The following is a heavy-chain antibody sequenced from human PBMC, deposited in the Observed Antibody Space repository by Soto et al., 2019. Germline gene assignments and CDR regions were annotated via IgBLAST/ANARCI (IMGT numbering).Heavy chain of an antibody. CDR1: GYTFTTSW. V-gene: IGHV5-51*01. J-gene: IGHJ4*02. Sequence: PGESLKISCKAFGYTFTTSWIGWVRQMPGIGLEWVAIIYPAESDTRYSPSFQGRVTISADKSLTTAYLQWSSLKASDSAMYYCARLRSIKWLTTYIYYRCQGDLVTISS. D-gene: IGHD2-8*01. CDR3: ARLRSIKWLTTYIYY. CDR2: IYPAESDT.